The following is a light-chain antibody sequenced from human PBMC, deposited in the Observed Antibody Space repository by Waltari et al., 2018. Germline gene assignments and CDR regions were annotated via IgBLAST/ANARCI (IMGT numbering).Light chain of an antibody. CDR2: EAS. V-gene: IGKV3-11*01. Sequence: EIVLTQSPVTLSLSPGERDTLSCRASQSISTYLAWYQHKPGQAPRLLIYEASNRATGIPARFSGSGSGTDFTLTITSLEPEDFAFYYCQQRSNWPPLTFGGGTKVEIK. J-gene: IGKJ4*01. CDR3: QQRSNWPPLT. CDR1: QSISTY.